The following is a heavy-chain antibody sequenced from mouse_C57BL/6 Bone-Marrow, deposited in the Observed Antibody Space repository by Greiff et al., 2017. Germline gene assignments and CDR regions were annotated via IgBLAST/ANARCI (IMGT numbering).Heavy chain of an antibody. CDR3: GRGNYSNCVGFAY. Sequence: QVHVKQPGAELVKPGASVKLSCKASGYTFTSYWMHWVKQRPGQGLEWIGMIHPNSGSTNYNEKFKSKATLTVDKSSSTAYMQLSSRTSADSAVYYGGRGNYSNCVGFAYWGQGTLVTVSA. V-gene: IGHV1-64*01. CDR1: GYTFTSYW. D-gene: IGHD2-5*01. J-gene: IGHJ3*01. CDR2: IHPNSGST.